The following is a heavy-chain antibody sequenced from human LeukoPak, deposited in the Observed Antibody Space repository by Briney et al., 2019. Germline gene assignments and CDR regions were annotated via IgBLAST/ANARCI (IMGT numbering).Heavy chain of an antibody. CDR2: IQTDGSST. V-gene: IGHV3-74*01. CDR3: GREDRIVLGNDAFDI. J-gene: IGHJ3*02. D-gene: IGHD2-2*01. CDR1: GFTFSNYW. Sequence: PGGSLRLSCAASGFTFSNYWMHWVRQAPGQGLVWVSRIQTDGSSTSYADSAKGRFTISRDNARNTLYLQMNSLRVEDTAVYYCGREDRIVLGNDAFDIWGQGTMVTVSS.